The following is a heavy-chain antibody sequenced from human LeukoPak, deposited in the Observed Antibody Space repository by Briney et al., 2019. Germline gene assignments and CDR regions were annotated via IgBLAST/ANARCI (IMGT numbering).Heavy chain of an antibody. CDR3: ARGRGTIFGVVIIPPYFDY. J-gene: IGHJ4*02. V-gene: IGHV4-34*01. CDR2: INHSGST. Sequence: PSETLSLTCAVYGGSFSGYYWSWIRQPPGKGLEWIGEINHSGSTNYNPSLKSRVTISVDTSKNQFSLRLSSVTAADTAVYYCARGRGTIFGVVIIPPYFDYWGQGTLVTVSS. CDR1: GGSFSGYY. D-gene: IGHD3-3*01.